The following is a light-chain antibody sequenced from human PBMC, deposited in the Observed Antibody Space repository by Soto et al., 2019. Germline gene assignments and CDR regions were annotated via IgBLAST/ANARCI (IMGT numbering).Light chain of an antibody. Sequence: EIVLTQSPGTLSLSPGERATLSRRASQSVSSNYLAWYQQKPGQAPRLLMYGVSSRATGIPDRFSGNGFGTDFTLTISRLEPEDFAVYYCQQYGSSPFTFGPGTKVDIK. CDR2: GVS. CDR1: QSVSSNY. V-gene: IGKV3-20*01. CDR3: QQYGSSPFT. J-gene: IGKJ3*01.